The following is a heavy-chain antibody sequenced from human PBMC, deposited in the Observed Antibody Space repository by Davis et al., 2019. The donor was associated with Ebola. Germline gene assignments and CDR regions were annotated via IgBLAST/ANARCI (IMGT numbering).Heavy chain of an antibody. J-gene: IGHJ3*02. V-gene: IGHV4-34*01. CDR2: INHSGST. Sequence: SETLSLTCAVYGGSFSGYYWSWIRQPPGKGLEWIGEINHSGSTNYNPSLKSRVTISVDTSKNQFSLKLSSVTAADTAVYYCARRPLGYCSGGSCYPPDAFDIWGQGTMVTVSS. CDR3: ARRPLGYCSGGSCYPPDAFDI. D-gene: IGHD2-15*01. CDR1: GGSFSGYY.